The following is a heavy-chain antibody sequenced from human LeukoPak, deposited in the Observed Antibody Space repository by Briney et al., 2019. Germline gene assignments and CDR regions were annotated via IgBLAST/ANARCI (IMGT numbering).Heavy chain of an antibody. CDR2: ISGSGGST. CDR3: AHTSAITMIIPFCERPGRDY. Sequence: GGSLRLSCAASGFTFSSYAMSWVRQAPGKGLEWVSAISGSGGSTYYADSVKGRFTISRDNSKNTLYLQMNSLRAEDTAVYYCAHTSAITMIIPFCERPGRDYWGQGTLVTVSS. J-gene: IGHJ4*02. V-gene: IGHV3-23*01. CDR1: GFTFSSYA. D-gene: IGHD3-22*01.